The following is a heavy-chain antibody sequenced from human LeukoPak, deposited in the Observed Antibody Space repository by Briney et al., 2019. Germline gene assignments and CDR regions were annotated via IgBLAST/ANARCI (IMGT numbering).Heavy chain of an antibody. J-gene: IGHJ4*02. V-gene: IGHV4-30-4*01. D-gene: IGHD5-12*01. CDR2: IYYSGST. Sequence: SETLSLTCTPSGGSISSGDYYWSWIRQPPGKGLEWIGYIYYSGSTYYNPSLKSRVTISVDTSKNQFSLKLSSVTAADTAVYYCARVRGGLRFLDYWGQGTLVTVSS. CDR1: GGSISSGDYY. CDR3: ARVRGGLRFLDY.